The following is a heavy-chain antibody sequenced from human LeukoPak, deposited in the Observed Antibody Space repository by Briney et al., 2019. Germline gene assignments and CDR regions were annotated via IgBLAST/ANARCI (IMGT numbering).Heavy chain of an antibody. CDR1: GFTVSTNY. Sequence: GGSLTLSCAASGFTVSTNYLNWVRQAPGKGLEWVSVIYAGGTTYYADSVRGRFTISRDDSKNTLYLQMNGLTSEDTALSFCAREHVYCSSNNCVPGLVEIWGQGTLVTVSS. CDR3: AREHVYCSSNNCVPGLVEI. V-gene: IGHV3-66*02. J-gene: IGHJ4*02. CDR2: IYAGGTT. D-gene: IGHD2-2*01.